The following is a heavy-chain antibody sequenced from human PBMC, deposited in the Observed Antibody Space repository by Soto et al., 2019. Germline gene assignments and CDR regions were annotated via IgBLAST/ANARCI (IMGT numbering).Heavy chain of an antibody. J-gene: IGHJ4*02. Sequence: LGESLKISCKGSGYSFTSNWIGWVRQMPGKGPEWMGIIYPADSDTRYSPSFQGQVTISADKSTSTAYLQWSSLKASDTAIYYCARPSGYSGAYWGQGTLVTVSS. CDR1: GYSFTSNW. CDR3: ARPSGYSGAY. CDR2: IYPADSDT. D-gene: IGHD5-12*01. V-gene: IGHV5-51*01.